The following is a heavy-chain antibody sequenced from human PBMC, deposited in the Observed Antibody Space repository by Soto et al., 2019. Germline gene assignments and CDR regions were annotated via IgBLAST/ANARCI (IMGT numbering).Heavy chain of an antibody. CDR3: AREEVRSGWYLYYYGMDV. J-gene: IGHJ6*02. V-gene: IGHV3-30-3*01. CDR1: GFTFSSYA. D-gene: IGHD6-13*01. CDR2: ISYDGSNK. Sequence: QVQLVESGGGVVQPGRSLRLSCAASGFTFSSYAMHWVRQAPGKGLEWVAVISYDGSNKYYADSVKGRFTISRDNSKNTLYLQMNSLRAEDTAVYYCAREEVRSGWYLYYYGMDVWGQGTTVTVSS.